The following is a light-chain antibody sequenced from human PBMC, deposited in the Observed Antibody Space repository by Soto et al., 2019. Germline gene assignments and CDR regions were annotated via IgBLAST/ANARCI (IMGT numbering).Light chain of an antibody. CDR2: LGS. J-gene: IGKJ1*01. CDR3: MQALQAPRT. Sequence: DIVMTQSPISLPVTPGEPAYISCRSSQSLLHSNGYNYLDWYLQKPGQSPQLQIYLGSNRASGVPDMFSGSGSGTDFTLNISRVEAEDVGVYYCMQALQAPRTFGHGTKVEIK. V-gene: IGKV2-28*01. CDR1: QSLLHSNGYNY.